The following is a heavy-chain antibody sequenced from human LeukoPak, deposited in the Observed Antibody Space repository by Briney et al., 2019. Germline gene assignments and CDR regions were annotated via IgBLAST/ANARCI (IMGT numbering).Heavy chain of an antibody. D-gene: IGHD3-22*01. CDR3: AREIVPGGQYYYGMDV. CDR1: GGSFSSYA. CDR2: IIPIFGTA. J-gene: IGHJ6*02. V-gene: IGHV1-69*13. Sequence: ASVKVSCKASGGSFSSYAISWVRQAPGQGLEWMGGIIPIFGTANYAQKFQGRVTITADESTSTAYMELSSLRSEDTAVYYCAREIVPGGQYYYGMDVWGQGTTVTVSS.